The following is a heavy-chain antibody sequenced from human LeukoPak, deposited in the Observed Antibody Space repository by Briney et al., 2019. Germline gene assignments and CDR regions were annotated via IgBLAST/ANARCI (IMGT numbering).Heavy chain of an antibody. D-gene: IGHD2-2*01. Sequence: SVKVSCKASGGTFSSYAISWVRQAPGQGLEWMGGIIPIFGTANYAQKFQGRVTITADESTSTAYMELSSLRSEDTAVYYCARDTKLGYCSSTSCPDAFDIWGQGTMVTVSS. J-gene: IGHJ3*02. CDR2: IIPIFGTA. V-gene: IGHV1-69*13. CDR3: ARDTKLGYCSSTSCPDAFDI. CDR1: GGTFSSYA.